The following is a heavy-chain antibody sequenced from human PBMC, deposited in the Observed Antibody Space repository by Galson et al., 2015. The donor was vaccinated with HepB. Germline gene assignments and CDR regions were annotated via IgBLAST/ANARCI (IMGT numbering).Heavy chain of an antibody. CDR2: INPSGGST. J-gene: IGHJ4*02. V-gene: IGHV1-46*03. Sequence: SVKVSCKASGYTFTSYYMHWVRQAPGQGLEWMGIINPSGGSTSYAQKFQGRVTMTRDTSTSTVYMELSSLRSEDTAVYYCVISSYGYYFDYWGQGTLVTVSS. D-gene: IGHD5-18*01. CDR1: GYTFTSYY. CDR3: VISSYGYYFDY.